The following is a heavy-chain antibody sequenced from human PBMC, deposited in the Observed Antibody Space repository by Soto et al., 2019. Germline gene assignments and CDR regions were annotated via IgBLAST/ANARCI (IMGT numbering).Heavy chain of an antibody. D-gene: IGHD2-2*01. CDR2: ITSSGGTT. Sequence: GGSLRLSCAASGFTFSGFEMNWVRQAPGKGLEWISYITSSGGTTYYSDSVKGRFTISRDNAKNSLYLQMNSLRADDTAVYYCAREFCSDTGCSYFDLWGLGTLVTVSS. V-gene: IGHV3-48*03. J-gene: IGHJ4*02. CDR3: AREFCSDTGCSYFDL. CDR1: GFTFSGFE.